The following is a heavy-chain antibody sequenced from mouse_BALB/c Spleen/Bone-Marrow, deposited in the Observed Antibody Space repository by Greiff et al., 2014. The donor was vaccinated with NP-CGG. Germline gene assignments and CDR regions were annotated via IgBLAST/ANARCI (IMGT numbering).Heavy chain of an antibody. J-gene: IGHJ1*01. Sequence: EVKLVESGGDLVKPGGSLKLSCAASGFTFSSYGMSWVRQTPDRGLEWVATISSGGTYTFYPDSVKGRFTISRDNAKNTLYLQMSSLKSEDTAMYYCTGQGSDGYDSREDWYFDVWGAGTTVTVSS. CDR3: TGQGSDGYDSREDWYFDV. V-gene: IGHV5-6*01. CDR1: GFTFSSYG. D-gene: IGHD1-1*01. CDR2: ISSGGTYT.